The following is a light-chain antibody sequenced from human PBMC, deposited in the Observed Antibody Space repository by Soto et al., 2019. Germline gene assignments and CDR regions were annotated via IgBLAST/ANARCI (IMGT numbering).Light chain of an antibody. CDR3: SSYTGGNPSYV. CDR2: EVD. J-gene: IGLJ1*01. V-gene: IGLV2-8*01. CDR1: SSDVGGYNY. Sequence: QSVLTQPPSASGSPGQSVTISCTGTSSDVGGYNYVSWYQHHPGKAPKLIIYEVDERPSGVSDRFSGSKSGNTASLTVSGLQAEDEADYYCSSYTGGNPSYVFGTGTKVTVL.